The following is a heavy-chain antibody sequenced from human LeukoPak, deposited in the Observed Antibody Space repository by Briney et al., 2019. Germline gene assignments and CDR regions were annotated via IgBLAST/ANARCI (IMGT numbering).Heavy chain of an antibody. D-gene: IGHD3-10*01. V-gene: IGHV3-11*05. CDR2: ISSSSSYT. J-gene: IGHJ4*02. CDR1: GFTFSAHA. CDR3: ARDLHRNTMVRVFDY. Sequence: GGSLRLSCAASGFTFSAHAMSWVRQAPGKGLEWVSYISSSSSYTNYADSVKGRFTISRDNAKNSLYLQMNSLRAEDTAVYYCARDLHRNTMVRVFDYWGQGTLVTVSS.